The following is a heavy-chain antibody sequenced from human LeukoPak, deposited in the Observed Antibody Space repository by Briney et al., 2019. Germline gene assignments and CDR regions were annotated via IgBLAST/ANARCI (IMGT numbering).Heavy chain of an antibody. D-gene: IGHD2-15*01. Sequence: GSLRLSCAASGFTFSSYEMNWVRQAPGKGLEWVSYIDCSGRTIHYADSVKGRFTVSRDNAKNSLYLQMNSLRAEDTAVYYCARDMGYCSGGSCYGRRYFDYWGQGTLVTVSS. CDR3: ARDMGYCSGGSCYGRRYFDY. CDR2: IDCSGRTI. V-gene: IGHV3-48*03. CDR1: GFTFSSYE. J-gene: IGHJ4*02.